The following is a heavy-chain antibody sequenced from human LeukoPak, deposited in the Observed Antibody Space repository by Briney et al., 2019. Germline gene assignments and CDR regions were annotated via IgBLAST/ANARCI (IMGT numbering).Heavy chain of an antibody. Sequence: ASVKVSCKASGGTFSSYAISWVRQAPGQGLEWMGWISAYNGNTNYAQKLQGRVTMTTDTSTSTAYMELRSLRSDDTAVYYCARVGPRGYCSSTSCYLDAFDIWGQGTMVTVSS. CDR1: GGTFSSYA. CDR2: ISAYNGNT. J-gene: IGHJ3*02. V-gene: IGHV1-18*01. CDR3: ARVGPRGYCSSTSCYLDAFDI. D-gene: IGHD2-2*01.